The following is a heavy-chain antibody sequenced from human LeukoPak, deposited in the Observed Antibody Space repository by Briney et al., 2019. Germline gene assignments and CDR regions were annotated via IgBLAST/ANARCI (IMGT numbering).Heavy chain of an antibody. D-gene: IGHD2-2*03. CDR2: VSYDGSIK. Sequence: PGRSLRLSCAASGFTFSSYAIHWVRQAPGKGLEWVAVVSYDGSIKYYADSVKGRFTISRGNSKNTLYLQMNSLRAEDTAVYYCARDGYYSSTNFIDYWGQGTLVTVST. CDR1: GFTFSSYA. CDR3: ARDGYYSSTNFIDY. J-gene: IGHJ4*02. V-gene: IGHV3-30-3*01.